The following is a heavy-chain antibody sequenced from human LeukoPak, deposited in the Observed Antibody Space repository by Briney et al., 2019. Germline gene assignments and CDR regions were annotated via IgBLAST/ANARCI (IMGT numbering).Heavy chain of an antibody. CDR2: ISADGGST. Sequence: GGSLRLSCVASGLNFDDSAMHWVRQAPGKGLEWVSLISADGGSTFSADSVKGRFSISRDNSKNSLYLQMNSLRSEDTAMYYCAKESGKFDYWGQGTLVTVSS. V-gene: IGHV3-43*02. CDR3: AKESGKFDY. CDR1: GLNFDDSA. J-gene: IGHJ4*02.